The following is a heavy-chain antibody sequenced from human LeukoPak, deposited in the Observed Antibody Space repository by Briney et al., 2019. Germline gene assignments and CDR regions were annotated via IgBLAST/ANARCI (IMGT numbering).Heavy chain of an antibody. Sequence: ASVKVSCKASGYTFTSYAMHWVRQAPGQRLEWMGSINAGNGNTKYSQKFQGRVTITRDTSASTAYMELSSLRSEDTAVYYCAREASSGWYGGLYWFDPWGQGTLVTVSS. V-gene: IGHV1-3*01. D-gene: IGHD6-19*01. CDR3: AREASSGWYGGLYWFDP. CDR1: GYTFTSYA. CDR2: INAGNGNT. J-gene: IGHJ5*02.